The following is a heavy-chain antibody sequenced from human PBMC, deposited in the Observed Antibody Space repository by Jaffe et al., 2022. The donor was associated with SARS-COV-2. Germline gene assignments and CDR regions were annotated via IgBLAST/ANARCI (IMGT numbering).Heavy chain of an antibody. CDR2: IWYDGSNK. J-gene: IGHJ6*02. CDR1: GFTFSNYG. Sequence: QVHLVESGGGVVQPGRSLRLSCAASGFTFSNYGMHWVRQAPGKGLESVAVIWYDGSNKYYADSVKGRFTISRDNSKNTLYLQMNSLRAEDTAVYYCAKYSSSSNYYYGMDVWGQGTTVTVSS. D-gene: IGHD6-6*01. CDR3: AKYSSSSNYYYGMDV. V-gene: IGHV3-33*06.